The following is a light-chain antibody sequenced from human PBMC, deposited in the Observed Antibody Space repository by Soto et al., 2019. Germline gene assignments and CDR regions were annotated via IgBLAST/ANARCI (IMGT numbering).Light chain of an antibody. Sequence: EIVMTQSAATLSVSPGEWATLSCRASQSVRSNLAWYQQRPGQAPRLLIYAASTRATGIPARFSGSGSGTEFTLIISRLEPEDFAVYYCQQYGSSPTWTFGQGTKVDIK. V-gene: IGKV3-15*01. CDR2: AAS. J-gene: IGKJ1*01. CDR3: QQYGSSPTWT. CDR1: QSVRSN.